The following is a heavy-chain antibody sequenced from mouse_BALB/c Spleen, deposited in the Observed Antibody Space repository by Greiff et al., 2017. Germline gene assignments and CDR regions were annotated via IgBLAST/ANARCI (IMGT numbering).Heavy chain of an antibody. CDR3: ARGLYYGSSYGYFDV. V-gene: IGHV1S137*01. J-gene: IGHJ1*01. D-gene: IGHD1-1*01. CDR1: GYTFTDYA. CDR2: ISTHYGDA. Sequence: QVQLQQSGAELVRPGVSVKISCKGSGYTFTDYAMHWVKQSHAKSLEWIGVISTHYGDASYNQKFKGKATMTVDKSSSTAYMELARLTSEDSAIYYCARGLYYGSSYGYFDVWGAGTTVTVSS.